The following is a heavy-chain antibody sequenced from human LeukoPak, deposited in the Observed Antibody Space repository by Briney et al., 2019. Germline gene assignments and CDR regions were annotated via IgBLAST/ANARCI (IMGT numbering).Heavy chain of an antibody. Sequence: PSQTLSLTCPVSSGSISSGVYYWSWIRPHPGKGLEWIGYIYYSGSTYYNPSLKSRVTISVGTSKNQFSLKLSSVTAADTAVYYCARGVRWLQLSYFDYWGQGTLVTVSS. CDR3: ARGVRWLQLSYFDY. J-gene: IGHJ4*02. D-gene: IGHD5-24*01. CDR1: SGSISSGVYY. V-gene: IGHV4-31*03. CDR2: IYYSGST.